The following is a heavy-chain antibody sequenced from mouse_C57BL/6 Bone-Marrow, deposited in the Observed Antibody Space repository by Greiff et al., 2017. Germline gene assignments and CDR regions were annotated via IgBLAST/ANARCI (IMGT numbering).Heavy chain of an antibody. CDR3: ARHYYGSRRDAMDY. CDR1: GFTFSDYY. D-gene: IGHD1-1*01. V-gene: IGHV5-12*01. Sequence: EVMLVESGGGLVQPGGSLKLSCAASGFTFSDYYMYWVRQTPEKRLEWVAYISNGGGSTYYPDTVKGRFTISRDNAKNTLYLQMSRLKSEDTAMYYCARHYYGSRRDAMDYWGQGTSVTVSS. CDR2: ISNGGGST. J-gene: IGHJ4*01.